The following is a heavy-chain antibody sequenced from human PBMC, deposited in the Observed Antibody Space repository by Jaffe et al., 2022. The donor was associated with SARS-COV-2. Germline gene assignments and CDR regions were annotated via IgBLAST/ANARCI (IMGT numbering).Heavy chain of an antibody. CDR3: AREPDSSGLRYWYFDL. D-gene: IGHD6-19*01. Sequence: QVQLQESGPGLVKPSETLSLTCTVSGGSISSYYWSWIRQPPGKGLEWIGYIYYSGSTNYNPSLKSRVTISVDTSKNQFSLKLSSVTAADTAVYYCAREPDSSGLRYWYFDLWGRGTLVTVSS. CDR2: IYYSGST. V-gene: IGHV4-59*12. CDR1: GGSISSYY. J-gene: IGHJ2*01.